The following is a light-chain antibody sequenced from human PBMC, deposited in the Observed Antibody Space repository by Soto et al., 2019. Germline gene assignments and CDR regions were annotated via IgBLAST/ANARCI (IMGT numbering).Light chain of an antibody. V-gene: IGKV1-12*01. CDR1: QGFRSW. CDR2: AAS. J-gene: IGKJ5*01. CDR3: QQTNYFQIT. Sequence: DIQMTQSPSSVSASVGDRVTITCRASQGFRSWLAWYQQKPGKAPKLLIYAASTLESGFQSRFSGSGSGTESTLTISNLQPEDFDTCYCQQTNYFQITFGQGTRLEIK.